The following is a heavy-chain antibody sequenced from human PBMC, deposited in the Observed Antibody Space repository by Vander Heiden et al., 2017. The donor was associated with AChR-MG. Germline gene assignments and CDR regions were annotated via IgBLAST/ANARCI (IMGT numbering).Heavy chain of an antibody. Sequence: EVQLLESGGGLVQPGGSLRLSCAASAFTFGSYAMGWVRQAPGKGLEWVSAISGSGGSTYYADSVKGRFTISRDNSKNTLYLQMNSLRAEDTAVYYCAKDLGGPKENWFDPWGQGTLVTVSS. D-gene: IGHD3-10*01. V-gene: IGHV3-23*01. CDR1: AFTFGSYA. J-gene: IGHJ5*02. CDR3: AKDLGGPKENWFDP. CDR2: ISGSGGST.